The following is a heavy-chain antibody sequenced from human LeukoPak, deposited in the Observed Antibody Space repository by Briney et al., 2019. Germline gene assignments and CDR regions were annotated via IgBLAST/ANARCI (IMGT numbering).Heavy chain of an antibody. CDR1: GYTFTSYD. CDR2: MNPNSGDT. Sequence: ASVKVSCKASGYTFTSYDINWVRQAPGQGLEWMGWMNPNSGDTGYPQKFQGRVTMTTDTSTSTAYMELRSLTSDDTAVFYCARGSILLTSDAFDIWGQGTMVTVSS. V-gene: IGHV1-8*01. J-gene: IGHJ3*02. CDR3: ARGSILLTSDAFDI. D-gene: IGHD3-10*01.